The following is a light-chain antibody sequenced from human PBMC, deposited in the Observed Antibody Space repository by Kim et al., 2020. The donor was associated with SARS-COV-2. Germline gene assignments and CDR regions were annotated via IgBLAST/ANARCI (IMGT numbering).Light chain of an antibody. CDR3: QSYDSSLSGPNWV. Sequence: VTISCTGSSSNIGAGYDVHWYQQLPGTAPNLLIYGNSNRPSGVPDRFSGSKSGTSASLAITGLQAEDEADYYCQSYDSSLSGPNWVFGGGTQLTVL. CDR1: SSNIGAGYD. CDR2: GNS. J-gene: IGLJ3*02. V-gene: IGLV1-40*01.